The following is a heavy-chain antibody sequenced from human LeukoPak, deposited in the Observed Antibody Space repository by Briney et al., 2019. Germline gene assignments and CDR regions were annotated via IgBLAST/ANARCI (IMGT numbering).Heavy chain of an antibody. CDR3: ARENVSYDFWSGFIPYYYYGMDV. J-gene: IGHJ6*02. CDR1: GFTFSSYA. Sequence: PGGSLRLSCAASGFTFSSYAMHWVRQAPGKGLEWVAVISYDGSNKYYADSVKGRFTISRDNSKNTLYLQMNSLRADDTAVYYCARENVSYDFWSGFIPYYYYGMDVWGQGTTVTVSS. V-gene: IGHV3-30*04. D-gene: IGHD3-3*01. CDR2: ISYDGSNK.